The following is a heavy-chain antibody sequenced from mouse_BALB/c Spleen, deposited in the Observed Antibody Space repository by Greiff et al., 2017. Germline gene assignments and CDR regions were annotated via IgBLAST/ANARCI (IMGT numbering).Heavy chain of an antibody. CDR1: GYSFTGYY. Sequence: LVKTGASVKISCKASGYSFTGYYMHWVKQSHGKSLEWIGYISCYNGATSYNQKFKGKATFTVDTSSSTAYMQFNSLTSEDSAVYYCARSPSLLRLREAMDYWGQGTSVTVSS. CDR2: ISCYNGAT. CDR3: ARSPSLLRLREAMDY. D-gene: IGHD1-2*01. V-gene: IGHV1S34*01. J-gene: IGHJ4*01.